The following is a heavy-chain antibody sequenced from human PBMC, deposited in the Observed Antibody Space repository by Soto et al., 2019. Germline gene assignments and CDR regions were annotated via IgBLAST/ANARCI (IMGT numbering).Heavy chain of an antibody. D-gene: IGHD3-22*01. CDR1: GYSFTSYW. CDR3: ARRGDSSGFIDS. Sequence: PGESLKISCKVSGYSFTSYWINWVRQMPGKGLEWMGIIYPGDSDTRYNPSFQGQITISADKSINTAYLQWSSLKASDSAVYYCARRGDSSGFIDSWGQGTLVTVSS. V-gene: IGHV5-51*01. CDR2: IYPGDSDT. J-gene: IGHJ4*02.